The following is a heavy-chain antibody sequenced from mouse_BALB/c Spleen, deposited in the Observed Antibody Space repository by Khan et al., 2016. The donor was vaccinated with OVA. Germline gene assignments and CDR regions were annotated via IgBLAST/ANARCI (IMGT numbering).Heavy chain of an antibody. CDR1: GYTFTSYT. V-gene: IGHV1-4*01. CDR3: VRDGANHWKDGLFAY. CDR2: INPSNGYT. Sequence: QVQLKQSGAELARPGASVKLSCTASGYTFTSYTIHWIKQRPGQGLEWIGYINPSNGYTNYNQKFKDKATLTTDKSSTTAYLQLSSLTSDDSAVYYCVRDGANHWKDGLFAYWGQGTLVTVSA. D-gene: IGHD1-2*01. J-gene: IGHJ3*01.